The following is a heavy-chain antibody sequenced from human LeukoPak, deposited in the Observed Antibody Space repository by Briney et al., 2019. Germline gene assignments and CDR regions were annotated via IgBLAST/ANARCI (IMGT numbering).Heavy chain of an antibody. J-gene: IGHJ3*02. CDR1: GYRFTSFW. V-gene: IGHV5-51*01. CDR2: IDPGGSNT. Sequence: GESLKISCKGSGYRFTSFWIGWVRQLPGKGLEWMGIIDPGGSNTIYSPPFQGQVTFSADKSISTAYLRWSSLKASDTTMYYCARLENAFDIWGQGTMVSVSS. CDR3: ARLENAFDI.